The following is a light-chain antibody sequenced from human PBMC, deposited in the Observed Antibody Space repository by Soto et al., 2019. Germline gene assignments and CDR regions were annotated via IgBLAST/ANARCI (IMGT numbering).Light chain of an antibody. CDR1: QSVSRNY. CDR3: QQYGSSPWT. V-gene: IGKV3-20*01. CDR2: GAS. J-gene: IGKJ1*01. Sequence: PGERVTLSCRASQSVSRNYLAWYQQKPGQGPRLLIYGASSRATGITDRFSGSGSGTDFSLTISGLEPEDFAVYHCQQYGSSPWTFGQGTKVEIK.